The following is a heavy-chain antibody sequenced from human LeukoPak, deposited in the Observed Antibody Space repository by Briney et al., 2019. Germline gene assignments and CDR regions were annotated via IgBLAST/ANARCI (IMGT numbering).Heavy chain of an antibody. J-gene: IGHJ4*02. CDR1: GYTFTGYY. CDR3: ATGPHTHFDY. Sequence: RGASVKVSCTASGYTFTGYYMHWVRQAPGQGLEWMGGIIPIFGTANYAQKFQGRVTITTDESTSTAYMELSSLRSEDTAVYYCATGPHTHFDYWGQGTLVTVSS. V-gene: IGHV1-69*05. CDR2: IIPIFGTA.